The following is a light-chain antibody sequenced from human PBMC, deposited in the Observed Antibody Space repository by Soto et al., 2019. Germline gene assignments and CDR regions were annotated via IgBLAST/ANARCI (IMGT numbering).Light chain of an antibody. CDR1: SSDVGGYNY. J-gene: IGLJ2*01. Sequence: QSVLTQPASVSGSPGQSITISCTGTSSDVGGYNYVSWYQQHPGKAPKLMIYDVSNRPSGVSNRFSGSKSGNTASLTISGLQAEDEADYFCSSYSRSSTQVFGGATKLTVL. CDR3: SSYSRSSTQV. V-gene: IGLV2-14*01. CDR2: DVS.